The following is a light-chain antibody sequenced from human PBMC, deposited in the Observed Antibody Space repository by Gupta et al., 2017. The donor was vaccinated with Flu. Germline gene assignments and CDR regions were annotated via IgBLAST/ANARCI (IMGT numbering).Light chain of an antibody. CDR2: GAS. Sequence: DIQMTQSPSSLSASVGDRITITCRASQNINTYLNWYQQRPGNSPKLLIYGASTLQSGVPSRFSGSGSGTKFILTISSLQAGDFATHYCQRTHSTPPTFGQGTKLDIK. CDR3: QRTHSTPPT. V-gene: IGKV1-39*01. CDR1: QNINTY. J-gene: IGKJ2*01.